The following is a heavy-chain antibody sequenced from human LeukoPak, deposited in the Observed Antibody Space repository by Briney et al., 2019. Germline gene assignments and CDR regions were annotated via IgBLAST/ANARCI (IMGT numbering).Heavy chain of an antibody. CDR3: ARGDRSGNYYGSGSP. CDR2: ISSSSSYI. CDR1: GFTFSSYS. V-gene: IGHV3-21*01. Sequence: PGGSLRLSCAASGFTFSSYSMNWVRQAPGKGLEWVPSISSSSSYIYYADSVKGRFTISRDNAKNSLYLQMNSLRAEDTAVYYCARGDRSGNYYGSGSPWGQGTLVTVSS. J-gene: IGHJ5*02. D-gene: IGHD3-10*01.